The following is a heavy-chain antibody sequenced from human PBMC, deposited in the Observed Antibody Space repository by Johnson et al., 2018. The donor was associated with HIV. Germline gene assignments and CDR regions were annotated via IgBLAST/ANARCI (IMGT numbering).Heavy chain of an antibody. V-gene: IGHV3-20*04. CDR3: AKYRGELLWAFDI. Sequence: VQLVESGGGVVRPGGSLRLSCAASGFNFDDYGMNWVRQVPGEGLEWVSGIKGNGDSTGYADSVKGRFTISRDHAKNSLYLQMNSLRAEDTALYYCAKYRGELLWAFDIWGQGTMVTVSS. CDR1: GFNFDDYG. CDR2: IKGNGDST. J-gene: IGHJ3*02. D-gene: IGHD1-26*01.